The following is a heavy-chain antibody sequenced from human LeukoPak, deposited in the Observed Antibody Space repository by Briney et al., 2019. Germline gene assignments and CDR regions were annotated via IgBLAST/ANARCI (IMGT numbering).Heavy chain of an antibody. D-gene: IGHD4-17*01. J-gene: IGHJ4*02. CDR3: ARDPGGMTTVTSFDY. Sequence: PGGSLRLSCAASGFTFSDHFMSWIRQAPGKGLEWVSYISSSSSTIYYADSVKGRFTISRDNAKNSLYLQMNSLRDEDTAVYYCARDPGGMTTVTSFDYWGQGTLVTVSS. CDR1: GFTFSDHF. CDR2: ISSSSSTI. V-gene: IGHV3-11*04.